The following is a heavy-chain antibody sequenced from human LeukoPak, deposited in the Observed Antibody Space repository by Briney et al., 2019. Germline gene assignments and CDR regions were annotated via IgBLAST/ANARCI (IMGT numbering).Heavy chain of an antibody. CDR1: GFTFSSYE. CDR3: ATPKYYDSSGSPFDY. J-gene: IGHJ4*02. Sequence: GGSLRLSCAASGFTFSSYEMNWVRQAPGKGLEWVSYINSRGSAIYHADSVKGRFTISRDNSKNTLYLQMNSLRAEDTAVYYCATPKYYDSSGSPFDYWGQGTLVTVSS. V-gene: IGHV3-48*03. CDR2: INSRGSAI. D-gene: IGHD3-22*01.